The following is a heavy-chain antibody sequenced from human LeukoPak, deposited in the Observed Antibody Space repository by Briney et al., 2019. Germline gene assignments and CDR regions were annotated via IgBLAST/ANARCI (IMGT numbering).Heavy chain of an antibody. CDR2: ISSGSSDI. CDR1: GFTFSSYS. Sequence: GGSLRLSCAASGFTFSSYSMNWVRQAPGKGLEWVSSISSGSSDIYYADSVKGRFTISRDNTKNSLYLQMNSLRAEDTAVYYCARDASRTMIRGVTPDYWGQGTLVTVSS. D-gene: IGHD3-10*01. V-gene: IGHV3-21*01. J-gene: IGHJ4*02. CDR3: ARDASRTMIRGVTPDY.